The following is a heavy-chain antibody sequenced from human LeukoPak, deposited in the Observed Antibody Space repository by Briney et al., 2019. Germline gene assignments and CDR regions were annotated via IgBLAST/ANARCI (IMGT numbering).Heavy chain of an antibody. Sequence: GASVKVSCKASGYTFTGYYMHWVRQAPGQGLEWMGRIIPVLNITTYAQKFQGRVTITADTSTSTVYMELSSLRSEETPVYYCAKDQGLTAPPPYGLDVWGQGTTVIVTS. CDR2: IIPVLNIT. V-gene: IGHV1-69*04. CDR3: AKDQGLTAPPPYGLDV. D-gene: IGHD5-18*01. CDR1: GYTFTGYY. J-gene: IGHJ6*02.